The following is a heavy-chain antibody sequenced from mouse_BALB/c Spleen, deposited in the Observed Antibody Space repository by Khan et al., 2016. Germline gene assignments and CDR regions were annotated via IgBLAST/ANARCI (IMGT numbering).Heavy chain of an antibody. CDR1: GYTFTSYW. J-gene: IGHJ2*01. CDR3: ASYGSSYYFDD. V-gene: IGHV1-7*01. CDR2: INPSTGYT. Sequence: QVQLKQSGAELAKPGASVKMSCKASGYTFTSYWMHWVKQRPGQGLEWIGYINPSTGYTEYNQKFKDKATLTADKSSSTAYMQLSSLTSEDSAVYYCASYGSSYYFDDWGQGTTLTVSS. D-gene: IGHD1-1*01.